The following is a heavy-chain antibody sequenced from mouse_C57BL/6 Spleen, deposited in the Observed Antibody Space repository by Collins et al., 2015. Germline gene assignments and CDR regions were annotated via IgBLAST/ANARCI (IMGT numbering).Heavy chain of an antibody. J-gene: IGHJ2*01. CDR2: IDPSDSYT. D-gene: IGHD2-1*01. CDR1: GYTFTSYW. Sequence: QVQLQQPGAELVMPGRSVKLSCKASGYTFTSYWMHWVKQRPGQGLEWIGEIDPSDSYTNYNQKFKGKSTLTVDKSSSTAYMELSSLTSEDSAVYYCASHGNSFDHWGQGTTLTVSS. CDR3: ASHGNSFDH. V-gene: IGHV1-69*01.